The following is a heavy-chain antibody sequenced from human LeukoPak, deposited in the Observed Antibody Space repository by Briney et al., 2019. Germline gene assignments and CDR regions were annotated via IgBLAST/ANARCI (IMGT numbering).Heavy chain of an antibody. Sequence: ASVKVYCKASGYTFTSNYIHWVRQTPGQGLEWMGMIYPRDGSTSYAQKFQGRVTVTRDTSTSTVHMELSGLRSEDTAVYYCARDQEGFDYWGQGTLVTVSS. CDR1: GYTFTSNY. CDR2: IYPRDGST. CDR3: ARDQEGFDY. J-gene: IGHJ4*02. V-gene: IGHV1-46*01.